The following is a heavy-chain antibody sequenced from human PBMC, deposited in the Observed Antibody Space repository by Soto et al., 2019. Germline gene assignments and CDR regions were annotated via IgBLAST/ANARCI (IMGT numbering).Heavy chain of an antibody. D-gene: IGHD2-8*01. CDR1: GYTFSRYG. V-gene: IGHV1-18*01. CDR2: ISGYNGDT. J-gene: IGHJ6*02. Sequence: QGQLVQSGPEVKKPGASVKVSCKTSGYTFSRYGISWVRQAPGQGLEWMGWISGYNGDTNYAQKGQGRVTXTXDXSPXTAYMELRSLTSDDTAIYYCAKNGQPPYYYYGMDVWGQGTTVTVSS. CDR3: AKNGQPPYYYYGMDV.